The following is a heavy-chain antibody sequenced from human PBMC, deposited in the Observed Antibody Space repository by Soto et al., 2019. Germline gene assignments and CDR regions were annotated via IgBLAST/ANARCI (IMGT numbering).Heavy chain of an antibody. J-gene: IGHJ5*02. Sequence: PSETLSLTCTVSGGSISSYYWSWIRQPPGKGLEWIGYIYYSGSTNYNPPRKSRVTKSVGTSKNQFSLKLSSVPAADTAVYYCARLQEWLRSFYWFDPWGQGTLVTVSS. CDR3: ARLQEWLRSFYWFDP. D-gene: IGHD5-18*01. CDR2: IYYSGST. V-gene: IGHV4-59*01. CDR1: GGSISSYY.